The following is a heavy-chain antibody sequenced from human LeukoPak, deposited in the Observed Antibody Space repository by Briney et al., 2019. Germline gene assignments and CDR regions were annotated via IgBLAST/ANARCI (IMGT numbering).Heavy chain of an antibody. CDR2: INHSGST. CDR1: GGSFSGYY. D-gene: IGHD3-10*01. V-gene: IGHV4-34*01. Sequence: SETLSLTCAVYGGSFSGYYWSWIRQPPGKGLEWIGEINHSGSTNYNPSLKSRVTISVDTSKNQFSLKLSSVTAADTAVYYCARRTPLWFGEAIDYWGQGTLVTVSS. CDR3: ARRTPLWFGEAIDY. J-gene: IGHJ4*02.